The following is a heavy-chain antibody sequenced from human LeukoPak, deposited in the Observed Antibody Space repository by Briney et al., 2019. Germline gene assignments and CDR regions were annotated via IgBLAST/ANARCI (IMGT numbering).Heavy chain of an antibody. J-gene: IGHJ4*02. CDR1: GFTVSSNY. Sequence: PAGSLRLSCAASGFTVSSNYMSWVRQAPGKGLEWVSVTYTGGSTNYADSVKGRFSISRDNSKNTLYLQMNSLRAEDTAVYYCARESRAGYDDVWESYRYTGLDCWGQGTLVTVAS. CDR3: ARESRAGYDDVWESYRYTGLDC. CDR2: TYTGGST. V-gene: IGHV3-53*01. D-gene: IGHD3-16*02.